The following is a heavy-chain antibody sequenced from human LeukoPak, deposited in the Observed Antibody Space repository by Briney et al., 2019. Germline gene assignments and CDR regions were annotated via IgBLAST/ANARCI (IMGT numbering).Heavy chain of an antibody. J-gene: IGHJ4*02. CDR1: GGSISSSSYY. Sequence: SETLSLTCTVSGGSISSSSYYWGWIRQPPGKGLEWIGSIYYSGSTYYNPSLKSRVTISVDTSKNQFSLKLSSVAAADTAVYYCARTYTAMVAGSDYWGQGTLVTVSS. D-gene: IGHD5-18*01. V-gene: IGHV4-39*01. CDR2: IYYSGST. CDR3: ARTYTAMVAGSDY.